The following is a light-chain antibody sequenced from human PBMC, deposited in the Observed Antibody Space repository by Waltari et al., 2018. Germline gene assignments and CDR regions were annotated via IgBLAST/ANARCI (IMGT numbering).Light chain of an antibody. V-gene: IGLV3-1*01. J-gene: IGLJ2*01. CDR2: QDD. Sequence: SYELTQPPSVSVSPGQTASITCSGDKLGDKYAFWYQQKPGQSPVLVIYQDDKRPSGSPERFSGSNSGNTATLTISGTQAMDEAAYYCQAWDSGTGVFGGGTKLTVL. CDR3: QAWDSGTGV. CDR1: KLGDKY.